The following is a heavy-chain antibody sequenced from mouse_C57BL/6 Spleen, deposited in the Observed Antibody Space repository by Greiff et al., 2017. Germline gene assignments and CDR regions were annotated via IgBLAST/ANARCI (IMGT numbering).Heavy chain of an antibody. CDR3: ARGAYDGSHFDY. D-gene: IGHD1-1*01. CDR2: INPSNGGT. Sequence: QVQLQQPGTELVKSGASVKLSCKASGCTFTSYWMHWVNQRPGQGLEWIGNINPSNGGTNYNEKFKSKATLTVDKSSSTAYMQLSSLTSEDSAVYYWARGAYDGSHFDYWGQGTTLTVSS. CDR1: GCTFTSYW. J-gene: IGHJ2*01. V-gene: IGHV1-53*01.